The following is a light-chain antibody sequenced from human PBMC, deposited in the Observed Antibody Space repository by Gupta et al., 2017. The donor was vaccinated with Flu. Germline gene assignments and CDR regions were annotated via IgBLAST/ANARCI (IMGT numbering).Light chain of an antibody. CDR1: QSVSSNH. CDR2: GAS. J-gene: IGKJ4*01. Sequence: EIVLTQSPGTLSLSPGERAILSCRASQSVSSNHLAWYQQKPAQAPRLLIYGASSRATGIPDRFSGSGSGTDFTLISSRLEPEDFAVYYWQQDGSSFTFGGGTKVEIK. CDR3: QQDGSSFT. V-gene: IGKV3-20*01.